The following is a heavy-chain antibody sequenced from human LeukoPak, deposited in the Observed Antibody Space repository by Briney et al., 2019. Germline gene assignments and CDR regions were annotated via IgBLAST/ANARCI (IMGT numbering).Heavy chain of an antibody. Sequence: GGSLRLSCAASGFIFDDYAMHWVRQAPGKGLEWVSGISWNSGSIGYADSVQGRFTISRDNAKNSLYLRMNSLRAEDTALYYCSRDPRHSDYWGQGTLVTVSS. CDR3: SRDPRHSDY. J-gene: IGHJ4*02. V-gene: IGHV3-9*01. CDR1: GFIFDDYA. CDR2: ISWNSGSI.